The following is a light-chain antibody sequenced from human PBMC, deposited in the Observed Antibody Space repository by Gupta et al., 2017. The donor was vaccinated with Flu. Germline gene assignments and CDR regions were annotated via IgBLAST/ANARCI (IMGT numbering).Light chain of an antibody. CDR1: ASDIGSFKY. Sequence: QAALTHPAAVSGSQGESVTISCVGSASDIGSFKYVSWYQEKPGKAPKLIIFEVDNRPSVVSTRFSGSKSDNTASLTISGLQPDDESTYYCCSFTRRGTPLFGGGTKLTV. J-gene: IGLJ2*01. CDR3: CSFTRRGTPL. V-gene: IGLV2-14*01. CDR2: EVD.